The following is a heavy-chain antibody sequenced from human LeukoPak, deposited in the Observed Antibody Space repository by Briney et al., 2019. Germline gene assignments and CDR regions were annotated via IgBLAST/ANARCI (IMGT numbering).Heavy chain of an antibody. Sequence: PSETLSLTCTVSGGSISSSSYYWGWIRQPPGKGLEWIVSIYYSGSTYYNPSLKSRVTISVNTSKNQFSLKLSSVTAADTAVYYCARLSSGYYYGMDVWGQGTTVTVSS. J-gene: IGHJ6*02. V-gene: IGHV4-39*01. CDR1: GGSISSSSYY. CDR3: ARLSSGYYYGMDV. CDR2: IYYSGST. D-gene: IGHD3-10*01.